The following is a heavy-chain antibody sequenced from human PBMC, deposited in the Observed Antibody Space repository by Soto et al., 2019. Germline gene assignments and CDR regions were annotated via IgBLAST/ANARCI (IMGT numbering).Heavy chain of an antibody. CDR3: ATLGTPATGLYYFDY. CDR2: ISYSGST. Sequence: QVQLQESGPGLVKPSQTLSLTCTVSGGSISSGNYYWSWIRQPPGKGLEWIGFISYSGSTYYSLSLKSRGTISVATSKNQFSLSLSFGTAADTAVYYCATLGTPATGLYYFDYWGQGTLVTVSS. J-gene: IGHJ4*02. D-gene: IGHD2-15*01. CDR1: GGSISSGNYY. V-gene: IGHV4-30-4*01.